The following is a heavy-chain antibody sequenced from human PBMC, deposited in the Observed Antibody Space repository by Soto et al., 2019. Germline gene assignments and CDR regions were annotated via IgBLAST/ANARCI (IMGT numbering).Heavy chain of an antibody. CDR1: GGSISSGGYY. Sequence: SETLSLTCTVSGGSISSGGYYWSWIRQHPGKGLEWIGYIYYSGSTYYNPSLKSRVTISVDTSKNQFSLKLSSVTAADTAVYYCARDRRQWRTSTTHYLDYWGQGTLVTVSS. CDR3: ARDRRQWRTSTTHYLDY. J-gene: IGHJ4*02. CDR2: IYYSGST. D-gene: IGHD6-19*01. V-gene: IGHV4-31*03.